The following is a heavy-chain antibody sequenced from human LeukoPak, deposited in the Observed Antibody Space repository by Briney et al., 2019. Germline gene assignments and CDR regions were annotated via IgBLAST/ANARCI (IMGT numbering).Heavy chain of an antibody. D-gene: IGHD1-26*01. CDR2: ISSTGVTT. CDR1: AFTFSSYA. V-gene: IGHV3-23*01. J-gene: IGHJ4*02. Sequence: GGSLRLSCAASAFTFSSYAMNWVRQAPGKGLEWVSVISSTGVTTYYADSVKGRFTVSRDNSKNTLYLQMNSLRAADTAVYYCAKLITPATTGGIDSWGQGTLVTVSS. CDR3: AKLITPATTGGIDS.